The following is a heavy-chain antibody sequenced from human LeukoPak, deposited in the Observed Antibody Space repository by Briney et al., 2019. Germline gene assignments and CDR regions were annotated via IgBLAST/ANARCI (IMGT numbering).Heavy chain of an antibody. CDR3: AKLCGGYYDSSGYYPRQLDY. CDR1: GFTFNSYG. D-gene: IGHD3-22*01. CDR2: ISYDGSNK. Sequence: GGSLRLSCAASGFTFNSYGMHWVRQAPGKGLEWVAVISYDGSNKYYADSVKGRFIISRDNSKNTLYLQMNSLRAEDTAVYYCAKLCGGYYDSSGYYPRQLDYWGQGTLVTVSS. V-gene: IGHV3-30*18. J-gene: IGHJ4*02.